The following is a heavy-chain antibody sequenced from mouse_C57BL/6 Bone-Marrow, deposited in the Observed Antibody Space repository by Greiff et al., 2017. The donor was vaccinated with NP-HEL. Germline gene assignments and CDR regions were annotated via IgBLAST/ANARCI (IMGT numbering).Heavy chain of an antibody. V-gene: IGHV1-69*01. J-gene: IGHJ2*01. CDR2: IDPSDSYT. D-gene: IGHD2-13*01. Sequence: QVQLQQPGAELVMPGASVKLSCKASGYTFTSYWMHWVKQRPGQGLEWIGEIDPSDSYTNYNQKFKGKSTLTVDKSSSTAYMQLSSLTSEDSAVYYCARRGLGHGDDWGQGTTLTGTS. CDR1: GYTFTSYW. CDR3: ARRGLGHGDD.